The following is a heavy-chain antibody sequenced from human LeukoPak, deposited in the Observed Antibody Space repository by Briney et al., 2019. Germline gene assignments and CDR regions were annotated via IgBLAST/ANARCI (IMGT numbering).Heavy chain of an antibody. CDR3: ARENVGFGSWFDS. CDR2: IYSGGSK. D-gene: IGHD3-10*01. Sequence: GGSLRLSCAASGFIVSNNYMSWVRQPPGKGLEWVSVIYSGGSKYYADSVKVRFTISRDNSKNTVYLQMDDLRPEDTAVYYCARENVGFGSWFDSWGQGTLVTVSS. CDR1: GFIVSNNY. V-gene: IGHV3-53*01. J-gene: IGHJ5*01.